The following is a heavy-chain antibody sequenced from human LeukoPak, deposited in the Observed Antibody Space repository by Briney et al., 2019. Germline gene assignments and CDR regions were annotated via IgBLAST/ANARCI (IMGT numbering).Heavy chain of an antibody. CDR2: IYSGGST. CDR1: GIIFSNYW. V-gene: IGHV3-53*01. Sequence: GGSLRLSCAASGIIFSNYWMHWVRQAPGKGLEWVSVIYSGGSTYYADSVKGRFTISRDNSKNTLYLQMNSLRAEDTAVYYCARGLDNWFDPWGQGTLVTVSS. CDR3: ARGLDNWFDP. J-gene: IGHJ5*02. D-gene: IGHD4-11*01.